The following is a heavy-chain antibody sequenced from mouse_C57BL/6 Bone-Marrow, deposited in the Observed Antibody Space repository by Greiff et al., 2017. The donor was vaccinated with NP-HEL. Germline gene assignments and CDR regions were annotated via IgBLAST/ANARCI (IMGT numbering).Heavy chain of an antibody. CDR1: GYTFTSYG. D-gene: IGHD1-1*01. Sequence: QVQLQQSGAELARPGASVKLSCKASGYTFTSYGISWVKQRTGQGLEWIGEIYPRSGNTYYNEKFKGKATLTADKSSSTAYMELRSLTSEDSAVYFCASANEYGGSYDWFAYWGQGTLVTVSA. J-gene: IGHJ3*01. CDR3: ASANEYGGSYDWFAY. CDR2: IYPRSGNT. V-gene: IGHV1-81*01.